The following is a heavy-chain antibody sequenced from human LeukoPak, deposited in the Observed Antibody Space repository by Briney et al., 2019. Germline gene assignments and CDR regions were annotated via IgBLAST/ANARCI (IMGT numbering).Heavy chain of an antibody. J-gene: IGHJ4*02. CDR2: INPSGGSA. CDR3: ARIYYDSSGYYYAGGFDY. D-gene: IGHD3-22*01. Sequence: AASVKVSCKVSGYTLTELSMHWVRQAPGQGLEWMGIINPSGGSATYAQKFQGRVTMTRDTSTSTVYMELSSLRSEDTAVYYCARIYYDSSGYYYAGGFDYWGQGTLVTVSS. CDR1: GYTLTELS. V-gene: IGHV1-46*01.